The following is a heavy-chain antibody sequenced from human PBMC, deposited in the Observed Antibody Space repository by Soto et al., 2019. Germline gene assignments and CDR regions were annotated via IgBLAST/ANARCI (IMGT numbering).Heavy chain of an antibody. Sequence: QVHLVESGGGVVQPGRSLRLTCAASGFTLSNYGMHWVRQAPGKGLEWVAVIWYDGSNKYYADSVNGRFTISRDNSKKTPFLEKEQLRGEDTAFLYRARDSFSGVSQNGQFGIWGQGTMVT. CDR2: IWYDGSNK. D-gene: IGHD3-10*01. V-gene: IGHV3-33*01. J-gene: IGHJ3*02. CDR3: ARDSFSGVSQNGQFGI. CDR1: GFTLSNYG.